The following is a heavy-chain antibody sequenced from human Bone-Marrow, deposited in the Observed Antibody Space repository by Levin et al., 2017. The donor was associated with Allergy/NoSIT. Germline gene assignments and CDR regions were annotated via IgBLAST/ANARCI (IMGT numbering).Heavy chain of an antibody. D-gene: IGHD3-10*01. CDR1: GFTFRSYA. Sequence: LSLTCAASGFTFRSYAMNWVRQAPGKGLEWVSTISGSGGSTYYADSVKGRFTISRDNSKNTLYLQMNSLIAEDTAVYYCFVGDLYAMDVWGQGTTVTVSS. V-gene: IGHV3-23*01. CDR3: FVGDLYAMDV. CDR2: ISGSGGST. J-gene: IGHJ6*02.